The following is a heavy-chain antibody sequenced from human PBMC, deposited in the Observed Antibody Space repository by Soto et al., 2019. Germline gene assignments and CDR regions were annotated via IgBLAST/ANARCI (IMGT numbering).Heavy chain of an antibody. D-gene: IGHD3-16*01. CDR2: IYHTGHA. J-gene: IGHJ6*02. CDR1: GDSITNNHW. Sequence: SETLSLTCTVYGDSITNNHWWTWVRQSPGKGPEMIGEIYHTGHANYNPSLNSRVAISVDKSKNQFSLTLNSVTAADTAVYYCASKLGPYYYGLDVWGQGTTVTVSS. V-gene: IGHV4-4*02. CDR3: ASKLGPYYYGLDV.